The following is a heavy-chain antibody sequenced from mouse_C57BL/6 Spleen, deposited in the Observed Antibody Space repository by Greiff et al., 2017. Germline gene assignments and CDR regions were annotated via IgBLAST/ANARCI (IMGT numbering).Heavy chain of an antibody. J-gene: IGHJ4*01. CDR1: GFTFSSYA. CDR3: TRGGAMDY. CDR2: ISSGGDYI. Sequence: EVQVVESGEGLVKPGGSLQLSCAASGFTFSSYAMSWVRQTPEKRLEWVAYISSGGDYIYYADTVKGRFTISRDNAKNTLYLQMSSLKADDTAMYYCTRGGAMDYWGQGTSVTVSS. V-gene: IGHV5-9-1*02.